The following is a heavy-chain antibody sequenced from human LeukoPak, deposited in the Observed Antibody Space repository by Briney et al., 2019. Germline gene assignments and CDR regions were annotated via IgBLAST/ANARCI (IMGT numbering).Heavy chain of an antibody. D-gene: IGHD3-3*01. J-gene: IGHJ4*02. CDR1: GFTFSSYA. CDR3: AKGSGSYGQDLYY. V-gene: IGHV3-23*01. CDR2: ISGSGDST. Sequence: GGSLRLSCAASGFTFSSYAMYWVRQAPGKGLEWVAAISGSGDSTYYAEDSVKGRFTISRDNSKNTLYLQMNSLRAEDTAVYYCAKGSGSYGQDLYYWGQGTLVTVSS.